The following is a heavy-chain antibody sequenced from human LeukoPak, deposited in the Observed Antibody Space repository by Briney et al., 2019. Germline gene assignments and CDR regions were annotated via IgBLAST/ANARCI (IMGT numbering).Heavy chain of an antibody. CDR3: AGTTLLGAVDLGRNY. D-gene: IGHD4-17*01. V-gene: IGHV4-4*07. CDR2: IYTSGST. Sequence: PSETLSLTCTVSGGSISSYYWSWIRQPAGKGLEWIGRIYTSGSTNYNPSLKSRVTMSVDTSKNQFSLKLSSVTAADTAVYYCAGTTLLGAVDLGRNYWGQGTLVTVSS. CDR1: GGSISSYY. J-gene: IGHJ4*02.